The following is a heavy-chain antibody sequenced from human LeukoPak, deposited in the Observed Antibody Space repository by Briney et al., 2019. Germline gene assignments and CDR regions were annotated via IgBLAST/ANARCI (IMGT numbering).Heavy chain of an antibody. J-gene: IGHJ4*02. CDR2: VRVSDGAR. CDR1: GFPFPTYA. Sequence: GGSLRLSCVASGFPFPTYAMMWVRQAPGKGLEWVSSVRVSDGARFYADSVKGRFTTSRDNAKNTLFLQMNSLRAEDTAVYYCAKNGGYCSSSSCYYFDYWGQGTLVTVSS. V-gene: IGHV3-23*01. CDR3: AKNGGYCSSSSCYYFDY. D-gene: IGHD2-2*01.